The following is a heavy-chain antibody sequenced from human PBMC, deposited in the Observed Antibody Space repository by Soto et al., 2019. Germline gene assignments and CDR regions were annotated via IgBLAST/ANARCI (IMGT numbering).Heavy chain of an antibody. CDR1: GFTFSNYA. CDR2: ITGSGGGT. Sequence: EVQLLESGGGLVQPGGSLRLSCAASGFTFSNYAMTWVRQAPGKGLEWVSVITGSGGGTYFVDSVKGRFTISRDNXXXXXXXXXXXXXXXXXXXXXXXXXXXXXXXFDYWGQGTLVTVSS. J-gene: IGHJ4*02. CDR3: XXXXXXXXXFDY. V-gene: IGHV3-23*01.